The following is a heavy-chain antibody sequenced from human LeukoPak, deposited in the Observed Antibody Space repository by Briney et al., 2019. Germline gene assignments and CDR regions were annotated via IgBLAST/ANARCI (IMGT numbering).Heavy chain of an antibody. CDR3: ARDGSIPWGYYMDV. CDR2: ISTSSSYI. J-gene: IGHJ6*03. V-gene: IGHV3-21*01. Sequence: NPGGSLRLSCAVSGFTFSRYSMNWVRQAPGKGLEWVSFISTSSSYIYYADSVKGRFTISRDNAKNSLYLQMNSLRAEDTAVYYCARDGSIPWGYYMDVWGKGTTVTISS. D-gene: IGHD2-2*02. CDR1: GFTFSRYS.